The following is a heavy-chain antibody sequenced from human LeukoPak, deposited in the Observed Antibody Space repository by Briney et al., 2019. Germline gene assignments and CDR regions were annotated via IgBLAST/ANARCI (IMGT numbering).Heavy chain of an antibody. CDR1: GFTLSNAW. CDR3: ARDYLYYYYMDV. Sequence: GGSLRLSCAASGFTLSNAWMNWVRQAPGKGLEWVSYISSSGSTIYYADSVKGRFTISRDNAKNSLYLQMNSLRAEDTAVYYCARDYLYYYYMDVWGKGTTVTISS. V-gene: IGHV3-48*04. CDR2: ISSSGSTI. J-gene: IGHJ6*03.